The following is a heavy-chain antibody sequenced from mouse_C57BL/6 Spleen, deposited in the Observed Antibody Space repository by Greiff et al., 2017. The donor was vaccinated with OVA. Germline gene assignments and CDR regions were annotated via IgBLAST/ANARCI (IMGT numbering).Heavy chain of an antibody. Sequence: EVKLVESGGGLVKPGGSLKLSCAASGFTFSSYAMSWVRQTPEKRLEWVATISDGGSYTYYPDNVKGRFTISRDNAKNNLYLQMSHLKSEDTAMYYCARDFYYYGSSGYAMDYWGQETSVTVSS. CDR1: GFTFSSYA. D-gene: IGHD1-1*01. CDR2: ISDGGSYT. J-gene: IGHJ4*01. CDR3: ARDFYYYGSSGYAMDY. V-gene: IGHV5-4*01.